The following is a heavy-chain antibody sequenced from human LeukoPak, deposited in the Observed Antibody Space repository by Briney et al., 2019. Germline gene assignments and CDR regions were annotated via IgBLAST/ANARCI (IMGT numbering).Heavy chain of an antibody. Sequence: SETLSLTCTVSGVSISSYYWSWIRQPPGKGLEWIGYIYYSGSTNYNPSLKSRVTISVDTSKNQFSLKLSSVTAADTAVYYCARDRERYYDFWSGYYGAFDIWGQGTMVTVSS. CDR3: ARDRERYYDFWSGYYGAFDI. CDR2: IYYSGST. J-gene: IGHJ3*02. CDR1: GVSISSYY. D-gene: IGHD3-3*01. V-gene: IGHV4-59*01.